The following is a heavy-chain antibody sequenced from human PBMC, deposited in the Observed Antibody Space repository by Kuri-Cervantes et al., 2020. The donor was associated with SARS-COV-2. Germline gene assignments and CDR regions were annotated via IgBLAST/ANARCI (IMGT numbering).Heavy chain of an antibody. CDR1: GFTFSSYA. V-gene: IGHV3-30-3*01. CDR3: AKGCRDYYDSSGYYPRYYYYYMDV. Sequence: GGSLRLSCAASGFTFSSYAMHWVRQAPGKGLEWVAVISYDGSNKYYADSVKGRFTISRDNSKNTLYLQMNSLRAEDTAVYYCAKGCRDYYDSSGYYPRYYYYYMDVWGKGTTVTVSS. D-gene: IGHD3-22*01. CDR2: ISYDGSNK. J-gene: IGHJ6*03.